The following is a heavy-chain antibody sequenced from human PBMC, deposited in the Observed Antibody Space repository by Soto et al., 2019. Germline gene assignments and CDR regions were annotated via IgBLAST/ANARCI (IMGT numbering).Heavy chain of an antibody. D-gene: IGHD3-3*01. CDR3: ARVKLRFLEWSYYYYMDV. Sequence: PSETLSLTCTVSGGSISSGGYYWSWIRQHPGKGLEWIGYIYYSGSTYYNPSLKSRVTISVDTSKNQFSLKLSSVTAADTAVYYCARVKLRFLEWSYYYYMDVWGKGTTVTVSS. J-gene: IGHJ6*03. V-gene: IGHV4-31*03. CDR1: GGSISSGGYY. CDR2: IYYSGST.